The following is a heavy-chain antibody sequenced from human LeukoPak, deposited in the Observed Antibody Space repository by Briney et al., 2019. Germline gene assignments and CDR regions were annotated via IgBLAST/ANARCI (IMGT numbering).Heavy chain of an antibody. CDR3: ARGRDGYNSGGNYFDY. Sequence: VASVKVSCKASGGTFSSYAISWVRQAPGQGLEWMGGIIPIFGTANYAQKFQGRVTITADESTSTAYMELSSLRSEDTAVYYCARGRDGYNSGGNYFDYWGQGTLVTVSS. J-gene: IGHJ4*02. D-gene: IGHD5-24*01. V-gene: IGHV1-69*13. CDR2: IIPIFGTA. CDR1: GGTFSSYA.